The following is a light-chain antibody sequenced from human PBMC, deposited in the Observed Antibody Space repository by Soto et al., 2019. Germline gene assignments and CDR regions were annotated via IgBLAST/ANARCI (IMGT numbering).Light chain of an antibody. V-gene: IGLV2-11*01. Sequence: QSALTQPRSVSGSPGQSVTISCTGTSSDVRGYNYVSWYQQHPVKAPKLMIYDVSKRPSGVPDRFSGSKSGNTASLTISGLQAEDEADYYCFSYAGSYTVVFGGGTKLTV. CDR1: SSDVRGYNY. CDR2: DVS. J-gene: IGLJ2*01. CDR3: FSYAGSYTVV.